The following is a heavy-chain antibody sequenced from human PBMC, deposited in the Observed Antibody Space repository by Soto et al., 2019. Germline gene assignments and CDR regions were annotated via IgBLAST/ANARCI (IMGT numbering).Heavy chain of an antibody. J-gene: IGHJ6*02. CDR2: IIPIFGTA. D-gene: IGHD2-2*02. Sequence: SVKVSCKASGGTFSSYAISWVRQAPGQGLEWMGGIIPIFGTANYAQKFQGRVTITADESTSTAYMELSSLRSEDTAVYYCARILYCSSTSCYRGRYYYYYGMDVWGQGTTGTGSS. V-gene: IGHV1-69*13. CDR3: ARILYCSSTSCYRGRYYYYYGMDV. CDR1: GGTFSSYA.